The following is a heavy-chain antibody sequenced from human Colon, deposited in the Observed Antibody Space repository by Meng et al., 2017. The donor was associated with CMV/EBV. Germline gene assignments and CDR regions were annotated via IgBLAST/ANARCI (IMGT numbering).Heavy chain of an antibody. Sequence: GSLVISCAGSGFRFHRYDMQLVRQAPAPRLEWVSDSSSSGGSMDYPDSVKGRFTISRDNAKNSLYLPMNSLRAEGTAVYYCAREGLSPGGVRLPYDRYSGLDVWGQGTTVTVSS. D-gene: IGHD5-12*01. V-gene: IGHV3-48*03. J-gene: IGHJ6*02. CDR3: AREGLSPGGVRLPYDRYSGLDV. CDR2: SSSSGGSM. CDR1: GFRFHRYD.